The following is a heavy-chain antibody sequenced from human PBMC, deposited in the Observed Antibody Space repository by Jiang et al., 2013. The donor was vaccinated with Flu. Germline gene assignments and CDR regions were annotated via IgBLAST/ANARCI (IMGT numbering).Heavy chain of an antibody. J-gene: IGHJ5*01. D-gene: IGHD3-10*01. CDR2: IYYSGST. V-gene: IGHV4-30-4*01. Sequence: KPSQTLSLTCTVSGASISNSGDYSWSWIRQPPGKGLEWIGYIYYSGSTYYNPSLESRVTISVDRSKNVFSLNLTSVTAADSAIYYCARDRADYNPSGGTFDSWGQGTLVTVTS. CDR1: GASISNSGDYS. CDR3: ARDRADYNPSGGTFDS.